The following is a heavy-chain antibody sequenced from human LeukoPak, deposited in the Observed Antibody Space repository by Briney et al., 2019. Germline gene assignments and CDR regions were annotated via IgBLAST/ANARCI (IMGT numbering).Heavy chain of an antibody. Sequence: GGSLRLSCAASGFPFSDYVMHWVRQAPGKGLEWVAFIRYDGSNKYYADSVKGRFTISRDNSKSMMYLQMNSLRAEDTAIYYCAKGPFFYYDASGYNYFDCWGPGALVTVSS. V-gene: IGHV3-30*02. CDR2: IRYDGSNK. D-gene: IGHD3-22*01. J-gene: IGHJ4*02. CDR3: AKGPFFYYDASGYNYFDC. CDR1: GFPFSDYV.